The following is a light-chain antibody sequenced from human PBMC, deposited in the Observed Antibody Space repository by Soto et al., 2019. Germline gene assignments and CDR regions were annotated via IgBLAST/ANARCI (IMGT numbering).Light chain of an antibody. CDR3: ETWYGNSHV. J-gene: IGLJ2*01. V-gene: IGLV4-60*02. CDR2: LEGSGTY. Sequence: QSVLTQSSASSASLGSSVRLTCTLSSGHSSYIIAWHQQQPGKAPRYLMKLEGSGTYNKGSGVPDRFSGSSSGADRYLTISNLMLEEEADYHCETWYGNSHVFGVGTKVTVL. CDR1: SGHSSYI.